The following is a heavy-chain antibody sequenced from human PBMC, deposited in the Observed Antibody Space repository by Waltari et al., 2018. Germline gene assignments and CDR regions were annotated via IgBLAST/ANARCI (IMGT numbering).Heavy chain of an antibody. D-gene: IGHD5-12*01. V-gene: IGHV1-2*06. CDR3: ARDSGYDLDPYWYFDL. J-gene: IGHJ2*01. CDR1: GYTFTGYY. Sequence: QVQLVQSGAEVKKPGASVKVSCKASGYTFTGYYMHWVRQAPGQGLEWMGRINPNSGGTNYAQKFQGRVTMTRDTSISTAYMELSRLRSDDTAVYYCARDSGYDLDPYWYFDLWGRGTLVTVSS. CDR2: INPNSGGT.